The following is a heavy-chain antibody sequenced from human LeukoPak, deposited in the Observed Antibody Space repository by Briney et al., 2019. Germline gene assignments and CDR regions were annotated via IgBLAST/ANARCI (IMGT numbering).Heavy chain of an antibody. CDR3: ARSGSYYTNWFDP. Sequence: SETLSLTCTVSGDSISNYYWSWIRQTPGKGLEWIGYIHTSGSTYYNPSLKSRVTISVDTSKNQFSLKLSSMTAADTAVYYCARSGSYYTNWFDPWGQGTLVTVSS. V-gene: IGHV4-4*09. D-gene: IGHD3-10*01. CDR2: IHTSGST. J-gene: IGHJ5*02. CDR1: GDSISNYY.